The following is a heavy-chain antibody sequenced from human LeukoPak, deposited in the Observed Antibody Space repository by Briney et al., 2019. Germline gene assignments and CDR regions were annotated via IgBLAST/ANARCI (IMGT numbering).Heavy chain of an antibody. J-gene: IGHJ4*02. Sequence: SETLSLTCIVSGGSISSFSWSWIRQPPGKGLEWIGYIYYSGSTNYNPSLKSRVTISVDTSKNQFSLKLSSVTAADTAVYYCASGSKAAAHFDYWGQGTLVTVSS. CDR2: IYYSGST. CDR3: ASGSKAAAHFDY. V-gene: IGHV4-59*12. CDR1: GGSISSFS. D-gene: IGHD6-13*01.